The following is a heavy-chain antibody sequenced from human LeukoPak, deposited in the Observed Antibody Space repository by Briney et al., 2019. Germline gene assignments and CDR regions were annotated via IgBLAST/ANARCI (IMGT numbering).Heavy chain of an antibody. V-gene: IGHV4-4*07. CDR1: GGSISSYY. CDR2: IYASGST. D-gene: IGHD3-3*01. J-gene: IGHJ3*02. Sequence: SETLSLTCTVSGGSISSYYWSWIRQPAGKGLEWIGRIYASGSTNYNPSLKSRVTMSVDTSKNQFSLKLSSVTAADTAVYYCARDVTIFGVVHDAFDIWGQGTMVTVSS. CDR3: ARDVTIFGVVHDAFDI.